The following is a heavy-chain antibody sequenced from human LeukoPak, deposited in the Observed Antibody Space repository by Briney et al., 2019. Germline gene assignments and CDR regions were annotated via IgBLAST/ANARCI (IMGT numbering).Heavy chain of an antibody. CDR1: GFTFDDYA. D-gene: IGHD2-15*01. CDR3: AKVPRYCSGGSCYSGIFDY. J-gene: IGHJ4*02. V-gene: IGHV3-43*02. Sequence: GGSLRLSCAASGFTFDDYAMHWVRHAPGKGLEWVSLISGDGGSKYYADSVKGRFTSSRDNSKNSLYLQMNSLRTEDTALYYCAKVPRYCSGGSCYSGIFDYWGQGTLVTVSS. CDR2: ISGDGGSK.